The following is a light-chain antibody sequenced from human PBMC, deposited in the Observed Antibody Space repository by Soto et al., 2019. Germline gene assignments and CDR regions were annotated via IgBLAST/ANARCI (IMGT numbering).Light chain of an antibody. J-gene: IGKJ1*01. CDR1: QRVPRSY. V-gene: IGKV3-20*01. CDR3: QQYGSSPRT. Sequence: EIVMTQSPDTLSVSPGEGATVSCRASQRVPRSYLAWYQQRPGQAPRLLIYGTSTRAAGIPDRFSGSGSGTDFTLTISRLEPEDFAVYYCQQYGSSPRTFGQGTKVDI. CDR2: GTS.